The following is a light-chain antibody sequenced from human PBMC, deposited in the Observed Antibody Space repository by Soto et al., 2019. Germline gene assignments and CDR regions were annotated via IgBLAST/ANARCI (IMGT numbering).Light chain of an antibody. CDR2: GAS. V-gene: IGKV3-20*01. CDR3: QKYGNFWT. Sequence: TQSPSSVSASLGDSVTITCRASQNVSSNLLVWYQQHPGQAPRLLIYGASSRATGIPDSFSGSGSGTEFSLTIRRLEPDDFAVYYCQKYGNFWTFGQGTKVDIK. J-gene: IGKJ1*01. CDR1: QNVSSNL.